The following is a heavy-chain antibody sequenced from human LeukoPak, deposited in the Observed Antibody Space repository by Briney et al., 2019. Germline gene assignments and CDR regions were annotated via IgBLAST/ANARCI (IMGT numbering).Heavy chain of an antibody. Sequence: PGGSLRLACAASVFTFSDYYMSWIRRAPGKGLGWVSYISRNGSTIYYADAVKGRFTIHRDNAKNQLYLQMNSPRAEDTAVYYCARYVGTSYNWFDPWGQGTLVTVSS. J-gene: IGHJ5*02. D-gene: IGHD2-2*01. V-gene: IGHV3-11*01. CDR2: ISRNGSTI. CDR1: VFTFSDYY. CDR3: ARYVGTSYNWFDP.